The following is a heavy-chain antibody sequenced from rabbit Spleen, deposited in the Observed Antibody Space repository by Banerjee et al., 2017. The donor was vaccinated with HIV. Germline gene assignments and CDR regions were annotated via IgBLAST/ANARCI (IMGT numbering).Heavy chain of an antibody. D-gene: IGHD1-1*01. Sequence: QSLEESGGDLVKPGASLTLTCTASECSFRNNDYMSWVRQAPGKGLEWIACIYISSGSTFYASWAKGRFTISKTSSTTVTLQMTSLTAADTATYFCARDLTGVIGWNFGWWGPGTLVPVS. CDR1: ECSFRNNDY. CDR3: ARDLTGVIGWNFGW. CDR2: IYISSGST. J-gene: IGHJ4*01. V-gene: IGHV1S40*01.